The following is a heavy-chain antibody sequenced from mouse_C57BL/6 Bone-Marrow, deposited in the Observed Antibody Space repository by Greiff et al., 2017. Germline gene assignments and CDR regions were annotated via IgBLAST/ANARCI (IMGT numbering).Heavy chain of an antibody. CDR3: SRSLWLGFAY. CDR2: IHPNSGST. CDR1: GYTFTSYW. J-gene: IGHJ3*01. Sequence: QVQLQQPGAELVKPGASVKLSCKASGYTFTSYWMHWVKQRPGQGLEWIGMIHPNSGSTNYNEKFKSKATLTVDKSSSTAYMQLSSLTSEDSAVYYCSRSLWLGFAYWGQGTLVTVSA. D-gene: IGHD2-2*01. V-gene: IGHV1-64*01.